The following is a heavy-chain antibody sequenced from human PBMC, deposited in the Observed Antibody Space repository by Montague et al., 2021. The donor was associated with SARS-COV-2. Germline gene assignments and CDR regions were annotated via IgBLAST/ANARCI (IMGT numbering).Heavy chain of an antibody. CDR3: ATGAAAAFDYYGMDV. J-gene: IGHJ6*02. V-gene: IGHV3-9*01. CDR2: ISWNSGSI. CDR1: GFTFDDYA. Sequence: SLRLSCAASGFTFDDYAMHWVRQAPGKGLEWVSGISWNSGSIGYADSVKGRFTISRDNAKNSLYLQMNSLRAEDTALYYCATGAAAAFDYYGMDVWGQGTPVTVSS. D-gene: IGHD6-13*01.